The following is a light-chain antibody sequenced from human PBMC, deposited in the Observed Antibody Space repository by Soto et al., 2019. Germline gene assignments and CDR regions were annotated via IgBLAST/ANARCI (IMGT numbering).Light chain of an antibody. V-gene: IGKV3-20*01. Sequence: ENVLTQSPGRLSLSVGERATLSCRASQSVARNSIAWYQQPVGQPPRLLIYGASGRATGVPDKFSGSGSGTIFALTIERVEAEDFAVYHCQQYATSPLTFGGGPTLEIK. CDR2: GAS. CDR3: QQYATSPLT. CDR1: QSVARNS. J-gene: IGKJ4*01.